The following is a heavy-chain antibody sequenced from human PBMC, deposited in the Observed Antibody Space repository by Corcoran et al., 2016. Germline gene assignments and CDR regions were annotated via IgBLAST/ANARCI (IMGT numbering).Heavy chain of an antibody. CDR2: ISYDGSNK. CDR1: GFTFSSYG. J-gene: IGHJ6*02. V-gene: IGHV3-30*18. Sequence: QVQLVESGGGVVQPGRSLRLSCAASGFTFSSYGMHWVRQAPGKGLEWVAVISYDGSNKYYADSVKGRFTISRDNSKNTLYLQKNSLRAEDTAVYYCAKDSSGYYYGTFMDVWGQGTTVTVSS. CDR3: AKDSSGYYYGTFMDV. D-gene: IGHD3-22*01.